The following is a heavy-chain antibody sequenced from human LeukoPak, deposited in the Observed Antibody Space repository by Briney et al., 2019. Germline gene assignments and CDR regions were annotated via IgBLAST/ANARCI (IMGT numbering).Heavy chain of an antibody. CDR2: ISHDGSNK. CDR3: ARGTDIDY. J-gene: IGHJ4*02. D-gene: IGHD2-15*01. V-gene: IGHV3-30*03. Sequence: GGSLRLSCSASGFTFSSYGMHWVRQAPGKGLEWVAVISHDGSNKYYADSVKGRFTISRDNSKNTLYLQMNSLRADDTAVYYCARGTDIDYWGQGTLVTVSS. CDR1: GFTFSSYG.